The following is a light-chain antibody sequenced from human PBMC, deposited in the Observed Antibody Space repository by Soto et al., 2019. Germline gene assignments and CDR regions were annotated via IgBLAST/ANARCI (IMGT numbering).Light chain of an antibody. J-gene: IGKJ2*01. Sequence: EIVLTQSPGTLSLSPGERATLSCRASQSVSSSYLAWHQQKPGQAPRLLIYGASNRPTGIPARFSGSRSGTDITLTINSLAPEDFAVYHWKQYGISSYTFGQGN. CDR3: KQYGISSYT. CDR2: GAS. CDR1: QSVSSSY. V-gene: IGKV3-20*01.